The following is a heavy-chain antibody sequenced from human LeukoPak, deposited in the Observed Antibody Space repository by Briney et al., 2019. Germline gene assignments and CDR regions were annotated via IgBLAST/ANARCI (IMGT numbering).Heavy chain of an antibody. Sequence: SETLSLTCTVSGGSISSGDYYWSWIRPPPGKGLARLGYIYYSGSTHYNPSLKSRVTISVDTSKNQFSLKLSSVTAAATAVYYCARGGGIYYDSSGYPSWDYWGQGTLVTVSS. CDR2: IYYSGST. CDR3: ARGGGIYYDSSGYPSWDY. D-gene: IGHD3-22*01. J-gene: IGHJ4*02. V-gene: IGHV4-30-4*01. CDR1: GGSISSGDYY.